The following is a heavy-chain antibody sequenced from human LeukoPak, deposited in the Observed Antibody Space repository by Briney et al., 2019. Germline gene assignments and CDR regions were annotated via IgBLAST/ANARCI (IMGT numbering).Heavy chain of an antibody. Sequence: PSETLSLTCTVSGGSISSYYWSWIRQPPGKGLEWIGSIYYSGSTYYNPSLKSRVTISVDTSKNQFSLKLSSVTAADTAVYYCALATTLDYWGQGTLVTVSS. J-gene: IGHJ4*02. D-gene: IGHD5-12*01. CDR1: GGSISSYY. CDR2: IYYSGST. V-gene: IGHV4-59*05. CDR3: ALATTLDY.